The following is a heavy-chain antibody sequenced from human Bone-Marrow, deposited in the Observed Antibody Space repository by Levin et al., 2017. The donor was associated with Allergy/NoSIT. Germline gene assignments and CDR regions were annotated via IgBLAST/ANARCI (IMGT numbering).Heavy chain of an antibody. CDR2: IYPGDSDT. CDR1: GYSFTSYY. D-gene: IGHD4-17*01. Sequence: NRGESLKISCKASGYSFTSYYIAWVRQMPGKGLEWMGIIYPGDSDTRYNPSFHGQVIISADNSFSTAYLQWDSLKASDTAIYYCARRTTGFGWDYWGQGTQVTVSS. CDR3: ARRTTGFGWDY. V-gene: IGHV5-51*01. J-gene: IGHJ4*02.